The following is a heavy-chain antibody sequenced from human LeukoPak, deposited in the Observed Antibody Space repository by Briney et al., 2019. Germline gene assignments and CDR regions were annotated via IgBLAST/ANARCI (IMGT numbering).Heavy chain of an antibody. CDR1: GFTFSLYA. V-gene: IGHV3-21*05. CDR3: ASLWFGESDY. Sequence: GGSLRLSCAASGFTFSLYAMNWVRQAPGKGLEWVSYINDDSSDIHYAGSVRGRFTTSRDNAKNSLYLQMNSLRAEDTAVYYCASLWFGESDYWGQGTLVTVSS. J-gene: IGHJ4*02. CDR2: INDDSSDI. D-gene: IGHD3-10*01.